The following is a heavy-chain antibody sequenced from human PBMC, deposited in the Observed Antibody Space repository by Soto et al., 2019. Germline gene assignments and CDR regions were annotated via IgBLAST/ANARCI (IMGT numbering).Heavy chain of an antibody. CDR1: GYSFNTYW. Sequence: GESLKIFCKGSGYSFNTYWIGWVRQMPGKGLEWMVIIYPGDSDARYSPSFQGQVTISADKSISTAYLQLSSLKASDTAMYYCARPAYYDSSGYYIAEYRYFDLWGRGTLVTVS. D-gene: IGHD3-22*01. J-gene: IGHJ2*01. CDR2: IYPGDSDA. CDR3: ARPAYYDSSGYYIAEYRYFDL. V-gene: IGHV5-51*01.